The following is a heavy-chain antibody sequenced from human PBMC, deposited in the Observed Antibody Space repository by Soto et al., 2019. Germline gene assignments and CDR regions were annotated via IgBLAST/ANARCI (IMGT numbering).Heavy chain of an antibody. CDR3: AHCPSRSPLGY. V-gene: IGHV2-5*02. D-gene: IGHD3-16*01. CDR2: VYWDDDK. Sequence: QITLKESGPTLVKPTQTLTLTCTFSGFSLSTSGVGVVWLRQPPGKALEWLALVYWDDDKRYRPSLKSRLTITQDTTKHPVVLTINNMDHVYTATYYCAHCPSRSPLGYWGQGALVTVSS. CDR1: GFSLSTSGVG. J-gene: IGHJ4*02.